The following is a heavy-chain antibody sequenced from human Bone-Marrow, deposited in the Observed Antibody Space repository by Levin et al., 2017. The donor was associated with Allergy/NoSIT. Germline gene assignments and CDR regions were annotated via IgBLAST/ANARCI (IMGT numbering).Heavy chain of an antibody. J-gene: IGHJ5*02. D-gene: IGHD3-3*01. Sequence: SGGSLRLSCAASGFSFSNYGMNWVRQAPGKGLEWVSGISGSGHSTYYADSVKGRFTISRDNSKNTLYLQMSSLRAEDTAVYYCAKDRPRQEWLVLYCLDAWGQGSLVTVSS. V-gene: IGHV3-23*01. CDR1: GFSFSNYG. CDR2: ISGSGHST. CDR3: AKDRPRQEWLVLYCLDA.